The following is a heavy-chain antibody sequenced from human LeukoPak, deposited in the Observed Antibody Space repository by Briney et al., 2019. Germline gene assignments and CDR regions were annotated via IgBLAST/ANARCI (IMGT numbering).Heavy chain of an antibody. D-gene: IGHD4-23*01. Sequence: GGSLRLSCAASGFTFDDYAMHWVRQAPGKGLEWVSLISGDGGSTYYADSVKGRFTISRDNSKNSLYLQMNSLRTEDTALYYCAKDAVYGGNSVYYYYYYMDVWGKETTVTVSS. CDR1: GFTFDDYA. CDR2: ISGDGGST. V-gene: IGHV3-43*02. CDR3: AKDAVYGGNSVYYYYYYMDV. J-gene: IGHJ6*03.